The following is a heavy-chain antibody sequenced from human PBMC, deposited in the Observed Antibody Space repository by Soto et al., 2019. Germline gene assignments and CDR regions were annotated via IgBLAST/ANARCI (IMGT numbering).Heavy chain of an antibody. CDR1: GFPFANFL. D-gene: IGHD3-10*01. CDR2: IRSQPYGGTT. CDR3: IGSFPX. V-gene: IGHV3-49*03. J-gene: IGHJ1*01. Sequence: GGSLRLSCTGSGFPFANFLMSWFRQAPGKGLEWVGFIRSQPYGGTTQYAASVRGRFTISRDDSKGIAYLQMNSLKSEDSGVYYCIGSFPXWGQGTLVTVSS.